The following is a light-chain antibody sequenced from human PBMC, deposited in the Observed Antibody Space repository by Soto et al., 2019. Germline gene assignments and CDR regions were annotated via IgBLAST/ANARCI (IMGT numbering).Light chain of an antibody. CDR2: DAS. CDR3: QQRSNWSWT. V-gene: IGKV3-11*01. J-gene: IGKJ1*01. CDR1: QSVSSY. Sequence: EIVFTQSPATLSLSPGERATLSCRASQSVSSYLAWYQQKPGQAPRLLIYDASNRATGIPARFSGSGSGTDFTLTISSLEPEDFAVYYCQQRSNWSWTFGQGTKVDNK.